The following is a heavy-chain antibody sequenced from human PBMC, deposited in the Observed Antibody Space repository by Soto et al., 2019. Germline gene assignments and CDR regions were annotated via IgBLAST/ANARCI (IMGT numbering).Heavy chain of an antibody. CDR1: GGSFSGYY. D-gene: IGHD4-17*01. V-gene: IGHV4-34*01. CDR2: INHSGST. Sequence: SETLSLTCAVYGGSFSGYYWSWIRQPPGKGLEWIGEINHSGSTNYNPSLKSRVTISVDTSKNQFSLKLSSVTAADTAVYYCARLVGDYGDYVYLIDIWGQGTMVTVSS. CDR3: ARLVGDYGDYVYLIDI. J-gene: IGHJ3*02.